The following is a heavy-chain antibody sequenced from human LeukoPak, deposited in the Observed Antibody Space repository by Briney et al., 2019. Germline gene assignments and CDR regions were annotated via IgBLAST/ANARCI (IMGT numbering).Heavy chain of an antibody. J-gene: IGHJ3*02. CDR3: ARDVLPYSGNYSATLGAGAFDI. Sequence: PGGSLRLSCAASGFTFSSYAMSWVRQAPGKGLEWVSAIGGGGISTYYADSVKGRFTISRDNSKNTLYLQMNSLRAEDTAVYYCARDVLPYSGNYSATLGAGAFDIWGQGTMVTVSS. D-gene: IGHD1-26*01. V-gene: IGHV3-23*01. CDR2: IGGGGIST. CDR1: GFTFSSYA.